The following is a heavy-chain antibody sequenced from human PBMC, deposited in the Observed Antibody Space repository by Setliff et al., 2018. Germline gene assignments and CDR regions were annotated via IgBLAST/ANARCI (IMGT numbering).Heavy chain of an antibody. V-gene: IGHV3-30*04. CDR1: GFTFSSYA. Sequence: GGSLRLSCAASGFTFSSYAMYWVRQAPGKGLEWVAVISYDGSNKYYAESVKGRFTISRDNSKNTLYLQMNSLRAEDTAVYYCARGGYSYGYGTPKTFDYWGQGTLVTVSS. CDR2: ISYDGSNK. J-gene: IGHJ4*02. CDR3: ARGGYSYGYGTPKTFDY. D-gene: IGHD5-18*01.